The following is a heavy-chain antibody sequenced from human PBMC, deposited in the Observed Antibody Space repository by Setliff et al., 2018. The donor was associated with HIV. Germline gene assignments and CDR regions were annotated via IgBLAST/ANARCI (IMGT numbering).Heavy chain of an antibody. D-gene: IGHD1-26*01. CDR1: GYSFTSYG. CDR2: ITTYSGGT. CDR3: TRGGYSGAFLDAFDI. Sequence: ASVKVSCKASGYSFTSYGLSWVRQAPGQGLEWMGSITTYSGGTNYAQKFQGRVTMTTDTSTSTAYMELRSLRSDDTAVYYCTRGGYSGAFLDAFDIWGQGTMVTVSS. J-gene: IGHJ3*02. V-gene: IGHV1-18*01.